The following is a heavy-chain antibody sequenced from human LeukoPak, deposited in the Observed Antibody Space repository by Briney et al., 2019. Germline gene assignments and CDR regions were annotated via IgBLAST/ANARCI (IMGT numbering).Heavy chain of an antibody. D-gene: IGHD3-16*02. J-gene: IGHJ4*02. CDR3: ARGDYVWGTYRPSGYFDY. Sequence: GGSLRLSCAASGFIFSNYEMNWVRQAPGKGLERVSYISSSGSTKHFADSVKGRFSISRDNAKKSLFLQMSSLRADDTAVYYCARGDYVWGTYRPSGYFDYWGQGTLVTVSS. CDR1: GFIFSNYE. CDR2: ISSSGSTK. V-gene: IGHV3-48*03.